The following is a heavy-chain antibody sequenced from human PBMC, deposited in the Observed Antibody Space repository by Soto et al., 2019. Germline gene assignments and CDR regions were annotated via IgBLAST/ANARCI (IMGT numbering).Heavy chain of an antibody. D-gene: IGHD3-16*02. CDR1: GDSLSTYY. CDR2: IHDTGRT. Sequence: LSLTCTVSGDSLSTYYRSWIRQPAGERLEWIGRIHDTGRTNYNPSLKSRVTMSVDTSKNQFSLRVNSVTAADTAVYYCARESVSGTYRFDSWGQGTLVTVSS. V-gene: IGHV4-4*07. J-gene: IGHJ4*02. CDR3: ARESVSGTYRFDS.